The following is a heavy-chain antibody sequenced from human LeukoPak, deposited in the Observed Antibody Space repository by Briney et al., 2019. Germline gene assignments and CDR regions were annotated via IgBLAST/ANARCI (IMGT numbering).Heavy chain of an antibody. CDR1: GFTFSSYW. CDR3: ARREGRITIFGVVIIRGPDY. Sequence: GGSLRLSCAASGFTFSSYWMHWVRQAPGKGLVWVSRINSDGSSTSYADSVKGRFTISRDNSKNTLYLQMNSLRAEDTAVYYCARREGRITIFGVVIIRGPDYWGQGTLVTVSS. V-gene: IGHV3-74*01. D-gene: IGHD3-3*01. CDR2: INSDGSST. J-gene: IGHJ4*02.